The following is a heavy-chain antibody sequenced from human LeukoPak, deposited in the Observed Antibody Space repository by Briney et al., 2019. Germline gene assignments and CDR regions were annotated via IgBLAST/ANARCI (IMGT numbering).Heavy chain of an antibody. CDR2: ISTSYGNT. D-gene: IGHD2-15*01. J-gene: IGHJ5*02. Sequence: GASVQVTCKAAAYTFTSNGVSWLRQAPGQGLEWMGWISTSYGNTNNYHTLQGRVTITTDTSTSTAYRELRSLRSDDTAVCYCARDQLGYCSGGSCSRWLDPWGQGTLVTVSS. CDR1: AYTFTSNG. V-gene: IGHV1-18*01. CDR3: ARDQLGYCSGGSCSRWLDP.